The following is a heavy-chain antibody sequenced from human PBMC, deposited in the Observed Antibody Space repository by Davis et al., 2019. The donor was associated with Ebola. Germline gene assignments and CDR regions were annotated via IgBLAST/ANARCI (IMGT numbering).Heavy chain of an antibody. CDR2: IYSGGST. J-gene: IGHJ4*02. CDR1: GFTVSSNY. CDR3: APSGITCGGDCFDY. Sequence: GESLKISCAASGFTVSSNYMSWVRQAPGKGLEWVSVIYSGGSTYYADSVKGRFTISRDNSKNTLYLQMNSLRAEDTAVYYCAPSGITCGGDCFDYWGQGTLVTVSS. D-gene: IGHD2-21*01. V-gene: IGHV3-53*01.